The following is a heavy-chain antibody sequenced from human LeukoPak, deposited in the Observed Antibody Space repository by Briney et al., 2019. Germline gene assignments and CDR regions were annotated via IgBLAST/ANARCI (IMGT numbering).Heavy chain of an antibody. V-gene: IGHV4-4*02. CDR3: AREGGPYRPLDY. Sequence: PSETLSLTCGVSGXSITNTNYWTWVRQPPGKGLEWIGQVNLQGSTNYNPSLMGRVAIAVDTSENHISLQLTSVTAADTAVYYCAREGGPYRPLDYSGQGTLVTVSS. CDR1: GXSITNTNY. J-gene: IGHJ4*02. CDR2: VNLQGST.